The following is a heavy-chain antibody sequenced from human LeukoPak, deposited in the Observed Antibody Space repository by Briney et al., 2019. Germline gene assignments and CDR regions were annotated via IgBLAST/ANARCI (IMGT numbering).Heavy chain of an antibody. D-gene: IGHD6-6*01. V-gene: IGHV3-23*01. CDR3: AKDRTWESTSSPTFDY. CDR2: ISGSGGST. Sequence: GGSLRLSCAASGLTFSSYAMSWVRQAPGKGLEWVSGISGSGGSTYYADSVKGRFTISRDNSKNTLFLQMNSLRAEDTAVYYCAKDRTWESTSSPTFDYWGQGTLVTVSS. CDR1: GLTFSSYA. J-gene: IGHJ4*02.